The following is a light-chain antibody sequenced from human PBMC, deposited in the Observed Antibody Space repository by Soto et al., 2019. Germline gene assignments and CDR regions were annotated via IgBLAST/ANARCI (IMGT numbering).Light chain of an antibody. Sequence: EIVMTQSPATLSVSPGERATLSCRASQSVSSNLAWYQQKPGQAPRLLIYGASTRATGIPARFSGSGSGTDITLAICILPSEDFSIYYCQLYNNWRWYTFGQGTKLEIK. CDR1: QSVSSN. J-gene: IGKJ2*01. CDR2: GAS. CDR3: QLYNNWRWYT. V-gene: IGKV3-15*01.